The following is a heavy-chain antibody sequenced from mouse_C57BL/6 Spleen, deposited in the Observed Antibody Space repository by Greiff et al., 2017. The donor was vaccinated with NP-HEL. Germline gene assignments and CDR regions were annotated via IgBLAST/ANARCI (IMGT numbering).Heavy chain of an antibody. J-gene: IGHJ1*03. CDR1: EYEFPSHD. CDR3: ARQRYYGNHWYFDV. V-gene: IGHV5-2*01. Sequence: EVKLQESGGGLVQPGESLKLSCESNEYEFPSHDMSWVRKTPEKRLELVAAINSDGGSTYYPDTMERRFIISRDNTKKTLYLQMSSLRSEDTALYYCARQRYYGNHWYFDVWGTGTTVTVSS. CDR2: INSDGGST. D-gene: IGHD2-1*01.